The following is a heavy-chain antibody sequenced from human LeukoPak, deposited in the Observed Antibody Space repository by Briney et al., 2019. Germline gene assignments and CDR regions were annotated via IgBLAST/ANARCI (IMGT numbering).Heavy chain of an antibody. D-gene: IGHD3-10*01. Sequence: GRSLRLSCAASGFTFSSSGMHWVRQAPGKGLEWVAVIWFDGSHKYYADTVKGRFTISRDNSKNTLYLQMNSLRAEDTAVYYCARGYGSNYGYLDYWGQGTPGHRLL. CDR1: GFTFSSSG. J-gene: IGHJ4*02. CDR2: IWFDGSHK. V-gene: IGHV3-33*01. CDR3: ARGYGSNYGYLDY.